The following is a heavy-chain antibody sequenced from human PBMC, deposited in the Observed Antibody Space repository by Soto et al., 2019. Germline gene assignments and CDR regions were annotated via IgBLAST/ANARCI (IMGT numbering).Heavy chain of an antibody. V-gene: IGHV1-69*13. CDR1: GGTFSSYA. J-gene: IGHJ5*02. CDR2: IIPIFGTA. CDR3: ARESYDSSGYYLNWFDP. Sequence: SVKVSCKASGGTFSSYAISWVRQAPGQGLEWMGGIIPIFGTANYAQKFQGRVTITADESTSTAYMELSSLRSEDTAVYYCARESYDSSGYYLNWFDPWGQGTLVTVSS. D-gene: IGHD3-22*01.